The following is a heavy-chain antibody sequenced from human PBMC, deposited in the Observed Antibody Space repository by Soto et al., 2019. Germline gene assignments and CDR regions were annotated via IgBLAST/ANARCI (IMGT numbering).Heavy chain of an antibody. D-gene: IGHD2-2*01. V-gene: IGHV1-18*01. CDR1: GYTFTDYG. Sequence: ASVKVSCKASGYTFTDYGITWVRQAPGQGLEWMGWISAYTGNTNYAQRVQGRVTMSTDTATNTAYLELRSLGSDDTAVYYCARGPESRSTAYFDYWGQGTLVTV. CDR3: ARGPESRSTAYFDY. J-gene: IGHJ4*02. CDR2: ISAYTGNT.